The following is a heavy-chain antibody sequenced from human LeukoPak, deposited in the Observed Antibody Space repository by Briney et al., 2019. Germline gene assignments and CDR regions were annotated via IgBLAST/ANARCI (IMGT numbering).Heavy chain of an antibody. CDR3: ARARYLNFDY. CDR2: IYYSGST. D-gene: IGHD3-9*01. Sequence: SETLSLTCTVFGGSISSYYWSWIRQPPGKGLEWIGYIYYSGSTNYNPSLKSRVTISVDTSKNQFSLKLSSVTAADTAVDYCARARYLNFDYWGQGTLVTVSS. V-gene: IGHV4-59*01. CDR1: GGSISSYY. J-gene: IGHJ4*02.